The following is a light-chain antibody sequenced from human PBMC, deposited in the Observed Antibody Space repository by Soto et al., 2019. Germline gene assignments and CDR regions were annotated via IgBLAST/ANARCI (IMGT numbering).Light chain of an antibody. CDR3: QKYNSAPRGT. J-gene: IGKJ4*01. CDR1: QDIFNY. Sequence: DIQMTQSPSSLSAFVGDRVTITCRASQDIFNYLAWYQQKPGEVPKLLIYAASSLQSGVPSRFSGSGYGTEFTLTISSLQPEDVATYYCQKYNSAPRGTFGGGTKVEIK. V-gene: IGKV1-27*01. CDR2: AAS.